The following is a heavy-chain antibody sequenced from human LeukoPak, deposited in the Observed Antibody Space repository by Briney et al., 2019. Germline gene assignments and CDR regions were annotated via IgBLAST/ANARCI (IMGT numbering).Heavy chain of an antibody. D-gene: IGHD2-15*01. CDR2: IYYTGAT. Sequence: PSETLSLTCTVSGGSIRGYFWSCIRQPPGQGLEFIGYIYYTGATLYNPSLKSRVTMSVDTSKNQFSLKLSSVTAADTAVYYCARHDPVGYYQHGMDVWGQGTTVTVSS. CDR1: GGSIRGYF. V-gene: IGHV4-59*08. J-gene: IGHJ6*02. CDR3: ARHDPVGYYQHGMDV.